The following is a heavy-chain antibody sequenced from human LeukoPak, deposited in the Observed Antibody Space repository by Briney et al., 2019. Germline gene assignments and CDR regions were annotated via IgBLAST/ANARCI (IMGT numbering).Heavy chain of an antibody. Sequence: SVKVSCKASGGTFSSYAISWVRQAPGQGLEWMGGIIPIFGTANYAQKFQGRVTITTDESTSTAYMELSSLRSEDTAVYYCARGHGLPANPHDAFDIWGQGTMVTVSS. J-gene: IGHJ3*02. V-gene: IGHV1-69*05. D-gene: IGHD1-14*01. CDR3: ARGHGLPANPHDAFDI. CDR1: GGTFSSYA. CDR2: IIPIFGTA.